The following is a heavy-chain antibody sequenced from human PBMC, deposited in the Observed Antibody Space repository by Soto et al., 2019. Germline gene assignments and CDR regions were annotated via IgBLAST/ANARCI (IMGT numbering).Heavy chain of an antibody. Sequence: GGSLRLSCADSGFTFGDYCMSWVRQAPGKGLEWFATIKWDASEKWYVDSVKGRFTMSRDNAKNSVYLQMDSLRAEDTAVYYCARDSVYGSGASVNHYSDYWGQGTLVTVSS. CDR2: IKWDASEK. D-gene: IGHD3-10*01. V-gene: IGHV3-7*01. CDR3: ARDSVYGSGASVNHYSDY. J-gene: IGHJ4*02. CDR1: GFTFGDYC.